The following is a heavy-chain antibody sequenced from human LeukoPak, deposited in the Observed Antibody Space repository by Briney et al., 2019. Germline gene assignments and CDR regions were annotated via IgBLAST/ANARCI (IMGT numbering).Heavy chain of an antibody. CDR2: INGGGTGT. CDR1: GFTFSNYW. V-gene: IGHV3-74*01. Sequence: GGSLRLSCAASGFTFSNYWMHWVRQAPGKGLVWVSRINGGGTGTSYADSVKGRFTISRDNAKNTLYLQMNSLRAEDTAVYYCAREGSSSWSFDYWGQGTLVTVSS. D-gene: IGHD6-13*01. CDR3: AREGSSSWSFDY. J-gene: IGHJ4*02.